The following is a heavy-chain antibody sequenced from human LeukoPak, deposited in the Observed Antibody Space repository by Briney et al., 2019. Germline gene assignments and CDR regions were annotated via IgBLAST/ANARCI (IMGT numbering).Heavy chain of an antibody. J-gene: IGHJ4*02. D-gene: IGHD3-10*01. CDR3: AKDKTPDVLLWFGYVH. Sequence: GGSLRLSCAASGFTFDDYAMHWVRQAPGKGLEWVSLISGDGGSTYYADSVKGRFTISRDNSKNSLYLQMNSLRTEDTALYYCAKDKTPDVLLWFGYVHWGQGTLVTVSS. CDR1: GFTFDDYA. CDR2: ISGDGGST. V-gene: IGHV3-43*02.